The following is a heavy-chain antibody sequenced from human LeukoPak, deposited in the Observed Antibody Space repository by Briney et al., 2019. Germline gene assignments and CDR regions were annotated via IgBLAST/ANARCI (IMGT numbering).Heavy chain of an antibody. V-gene: IGHV3-30*02. J-gene: IGHJ5*02. CDR2: IRYDGSNK. Sequence: PGGSLRLSCAASGFTFSSYGMHWVRQAPGKGLEWVAFIRYDGSNKYYADSVKGRFTISRDNSKNTLYLQMNSLRAEDTAVYYCAKDHGSSDWFDPWGQGTLVTFSS. CDR1: GFTFSSYG. CDR3: AKDHGSSDWFDP. D-gene: IGHD2-2*03.